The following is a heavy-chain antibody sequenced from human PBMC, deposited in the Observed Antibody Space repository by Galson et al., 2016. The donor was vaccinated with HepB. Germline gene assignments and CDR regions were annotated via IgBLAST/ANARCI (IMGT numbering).Heavy chain of an antibody. J-gene: IGHJ1*01. V-gene: IGHV3-30-3*01. CDR2: ISYDGSNQ. Sequence: SLRLSCAASGFSFGTFAMNWVRQAPGKGLEWVAVISYDGSNQYYADSVKGRFTVSRDNSKDTLYLRMNSLRVEDTAVYYCARGRREEYFQYCGQGTLVTVSS. D-gene: IGHD6-6*01. CDR1: GFSFGTFA. CDR3: ARGRREEYFQY.